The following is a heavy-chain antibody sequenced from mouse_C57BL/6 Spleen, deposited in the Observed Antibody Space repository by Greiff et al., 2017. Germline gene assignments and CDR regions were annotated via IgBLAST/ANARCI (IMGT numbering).Heavy chain of an antibody. V-gene: IGHV1-47*01. CDR3: ARPGLDYAYFDY. CDR1: GYTFTTYP. CDR2: FHPYNDDT. J-gene: IGHJ2*01. Sequence: VKLVESGAELVKPGASVKMSCKASGYTFTTYPIEWMKQNHGKSLEWIGNFHPYNDDTKYNEKFKGKATLTVEKSSSTVYLELSRLTSDDSAVYYCARPGLDYAYFDYWGQGTTLTVSS. D-gene: IGHD2-4*01.